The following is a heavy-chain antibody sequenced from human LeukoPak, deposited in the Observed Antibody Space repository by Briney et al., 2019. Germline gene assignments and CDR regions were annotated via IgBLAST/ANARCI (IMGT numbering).Heavy chain of an antibody. Sequence: GGSLRLSCAASGFTFSTYAMHWVRQAPGKGLEWVAVISYDASNKYYADSVKGRFTISRDNSRKTLFLQMSSLRAEDTAVYYCARAGTLLGGGFDIWGQGTMVTVSS. D-gene: IGHD1-1*01. CDR2: ISYDASNK. CDR3: ARAGTLLGGGFDI. J-gene: IGHJ3*02. V-gene: IGHV3-30*15. CDR1: GFTFSTYA.